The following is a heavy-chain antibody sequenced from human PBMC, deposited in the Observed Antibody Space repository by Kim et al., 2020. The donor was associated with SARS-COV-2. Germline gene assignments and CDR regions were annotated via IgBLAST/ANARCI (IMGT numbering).Heavy chain of an antibody. V-gene: IGHV3-33*01. CDR2: IWYDGSSK. CDR1: GFTFSSVG. CDR3: ARDLFEQDAPGEHYFDY. Sequence: GGSLRLSCAASGFTFSSVGMHWVRQPPGGGLEWVAVIWYDGSSKHYADSVEGRFTISRDNSKNTLYLQMSSLRAEDTAVYYCARDLFEQDAPGEHYFDY. J-gene: IGHJ4*01. D-gene: IGHD3-16*01.